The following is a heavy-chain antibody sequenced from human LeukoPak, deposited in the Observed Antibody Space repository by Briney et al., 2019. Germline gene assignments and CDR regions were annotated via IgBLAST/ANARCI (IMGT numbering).Heavy chain of an antibody. CDR3: ARDLAPAAIQVAFDI. D-gene: IGHD2-2*01. J-gene: IGHJ3*02. CDR2: IKQDGSEK. Sequence: PGGSLSLYCAASGFTFSSYWMSWVRQAPGKGLEWVANIKQDGSEKYYVDSVKGRFTISRDNAKNSLYLQMNSLRAEDTAVYYCARDLAPAAIQVAFDIWGQGTMVTVSS. V-gene: IGHV3-7*01. CDR1: GFTFSSYW.